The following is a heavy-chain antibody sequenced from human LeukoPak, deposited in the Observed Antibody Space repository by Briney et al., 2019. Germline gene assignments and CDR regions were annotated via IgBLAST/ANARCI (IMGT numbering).Heavy chain of an antibody. CDR1: DGSISSSSYY. V-gene: IGHV4-39*01. Sequence: SETLSLTCTVSDGSISSSSYYWGWIRQPPGKGLEWIGSIYYSGRTYYNPSLKSRVTISVDTSKNQFSLKLSSVTAADTALYYCASDKGYSNNYFDYWGQGTLVTVSS. CDR2: IYYSGRT. CDR3: ASDKGYSNNYFDY. J-gene: IGHJ4*01. D-gene: IGHD6-13*01.